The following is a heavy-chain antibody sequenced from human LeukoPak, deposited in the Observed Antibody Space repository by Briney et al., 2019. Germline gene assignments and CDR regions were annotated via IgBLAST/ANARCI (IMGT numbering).Heavy chain of an antibody. Sequence: ASVKVSCKASGYTFTGYYMHWVRQAPGQGLEWMGWINPNSGGTNYAQKFQGRVTMTGDTSISTAYMELSRLRSDDTAVYYCARSTYSGSYRARGYYFDYWGQGTLVTVSS. D-gene: IGHD1-26*01. CDR2: INPNSGGT. CDR3: ARSTYSGSYRARGYYFDY. V-gene: IGHV1-2*02. J-gene: IGHJ4*02. CDR1: GYTFTGYY.